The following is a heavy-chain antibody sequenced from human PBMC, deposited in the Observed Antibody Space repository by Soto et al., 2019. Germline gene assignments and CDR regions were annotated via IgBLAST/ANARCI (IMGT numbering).Heavy chain of an antibody. CDR3: ARATRLLGDFDWLCPRDY. CDR2: NSHTGTT. V-gene: IGHV4-4*02. CDR1: GDSISGSQW. Sequence: SETLSLTCAVSGDSISGSQWWSWVRLPPGKGLEWIGENSHTGTTNYNPSLKSRVTMSADKPKNQFSLKLSTVTAADTAGYYCARATRLLGDFDWLCPRDYWGQGTRVPSPQ. D-gene: IGHD3-9*01. J-gene: IGHJ4*02.